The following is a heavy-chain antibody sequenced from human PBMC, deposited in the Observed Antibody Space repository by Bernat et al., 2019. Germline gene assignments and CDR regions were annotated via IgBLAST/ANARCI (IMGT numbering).Heavy chain of an antibody. Sequence: QVQLVESGGGLVKPGGSLRLSCAASGFTFSDYYMSWIRQAPGKGLEWVSYISSSSSYTNYADSVKGRFTISRDNAKNSLYLQMNSLRAEDTAVYYCARDPNQQQHVPPAYYYGMDVWGQGTTVTVSS. CDR2: ISSSSSYT. CDR3: ARDPNQQQHVPPAYYYGMDV. J-gene: IGHJ6*02. V-gene: IGHV3-11*05. D-gene: IGHD6-6*01. CDR1: GFTFSDYY.